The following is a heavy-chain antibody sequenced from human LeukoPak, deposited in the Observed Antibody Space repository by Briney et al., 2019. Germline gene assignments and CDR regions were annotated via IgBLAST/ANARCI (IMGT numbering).Heavy chain of an antibody. CDR1: GYTFTGYY. Sequence: ASVKVSCKASGYTFTGYYIHWVRQAPGQGLEWMGWINPNSGDTNYAQKFQVRVTMTRGTSIRIAYMELSRLRSDDTAVYYCARNGRYSAFDYWGQGTLVTVSS. D-gene: IGHD6-19*01. V-gene: IGHV1-2*02. J-gene: IGHJ4*02. CDR3: ARNGRYSAFDY. CDR2: INPNSGDT.